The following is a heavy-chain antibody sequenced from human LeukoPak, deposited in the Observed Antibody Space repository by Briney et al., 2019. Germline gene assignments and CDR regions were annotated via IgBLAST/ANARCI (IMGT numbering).Heavy chain of an antibody. Sequence: GASLKISCKGSGSRFTSYWIGWVRQMPGKGLEWMGIIYPGDSDTRYSPSFQGQATISADKSISTAYLQWSSLKASDTAMYYCARLVPEWELLRRAAFDIWGQGTMVTVSS. D-gene: IGHD1-26*01. CDR1: GSRFTSYW. CDR2: IYPGDSDT. CDR3: ARLVPEWELLRRAAFDI. J-gene: IGHJ3*02. V-gene: IGHV5-51*01.